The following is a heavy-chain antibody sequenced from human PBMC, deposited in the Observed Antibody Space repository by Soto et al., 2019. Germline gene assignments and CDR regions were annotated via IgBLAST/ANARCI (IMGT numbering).Heavy chain of an antibody. CDR3: TKDLGATWYLSDY. CDR1: GFTFSSYA. V-gene: IGHV3-23*01. D-gene: IGHD6-13*01. J-gene: IGHJ4*02. CDR2: ISGSGSST. Sequence: GSLRLSCAASGFTFSSYAMSWVRQAPGKGLEWVSVISGSGSSTYYADSVRGRFTISRDNSKNTLYLQMNSLRAEDTAVYYCTKDLGATWYLSDYWGQGALVTVSS.